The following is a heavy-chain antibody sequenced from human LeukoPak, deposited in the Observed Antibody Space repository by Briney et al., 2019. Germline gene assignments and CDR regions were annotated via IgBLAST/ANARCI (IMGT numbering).Heavy chain of an antibody. Sequence: GGSLRLSCAASGFTFSSYWMSWVRQAPGKGLEWVANIKQDGSEEYYVDSMKGRFTISRDNAKNSLYLQMNSLRAEDTAVYYCARARLTNYYYYGMDVWGQGTTVTVSS. D-gene: IGHD4/OR15-4a*01. CDR2: IKQDGSEE. CDR3: ARARLTNYYYYGMDV. J-gene: IGHJ6*02. V-gene: IGHV3-7*05. CDR1: GFTFSSYW.